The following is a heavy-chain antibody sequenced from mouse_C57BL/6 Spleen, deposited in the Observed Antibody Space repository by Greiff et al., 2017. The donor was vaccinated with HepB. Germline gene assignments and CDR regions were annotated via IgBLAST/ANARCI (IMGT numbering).Heavy chain of an antibody. CDR3: ARRYYGSSPYAMDY. D-gene: IGHD1-1*01. CDR2: ISSGGSYT. CDR1: GFTFSSYG. Sequence: EVQLVESGGDLVKPGGSLKLSCAASGFTFSSYGMSWVRQTPDKRLEWVATISSGGSYTYYPDSVKGRFTISRDNAKNTLYLQMSSLKSEDTAMYYCARRYYGSSPYAMDYWGQGTSVTVSS. V-gene: IGHV5-6*01. J-gene: IGHJ4*01.